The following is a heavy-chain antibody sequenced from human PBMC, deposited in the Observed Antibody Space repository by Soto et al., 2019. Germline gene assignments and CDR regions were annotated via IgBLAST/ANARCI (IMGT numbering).Heavy chain of an antibody. V-gene: IGHV1-2*02. CDR1: GYTLTGYY. Sequence: ASVKVSCKASGYTLTGYYMHWVRQAPGQGLEWMGWINPNSGGTNYAQKFQGRVTMTRDTSISTAYMELSRLRSDDTAVYYCARSYYGSGSYDYWGQGTLVTVSS. D-gene: IGHD3-10*01. J-gene: IGHJ4*02. CDR2: INPNSGGT. CDR3: ARSYYGSGSYDY.